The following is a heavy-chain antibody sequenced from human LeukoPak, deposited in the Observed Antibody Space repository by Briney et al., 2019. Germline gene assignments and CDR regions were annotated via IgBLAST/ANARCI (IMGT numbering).Heavy chain of an antibody. Sequence: GESLRISCKGSGYSFTSYWVAWVRQMPGKGLEWMGIIYPGDSDTRYSPSFQGQVTMSADKAISTAYLQLSSLKASDTAMYYCARGGLSRTLRSLDYWGQGTLVTVSS. D-gene: IGHD1-7*01. J-gene: IGHJ4*02. CDR2: IYPGDSDT. CDR1: GYSFTSYW. CDR3: ARGGLSRTLRSLDY. V-gene: IGHV5-51*01.